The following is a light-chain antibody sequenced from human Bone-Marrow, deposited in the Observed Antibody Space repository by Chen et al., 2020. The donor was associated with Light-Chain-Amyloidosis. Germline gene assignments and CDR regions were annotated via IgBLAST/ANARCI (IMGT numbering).Light chain of an antibody. CDR3: LSSDSSSTYEVF. CDR1: DLTTKY. V-gene: IGLV3-25*03. Sequence: SYELTQPPSVSASPRQTARITCPGDDLTTKYAYWSQQKPGQAPVLVIHRDTKRPSGISERFSGSTSGATATLTISGVQAQDEAAYHCLSSDSSSTYEVFFGGGTKLTVL. J-gene: IGLJ2*01. CDR2: RDT.